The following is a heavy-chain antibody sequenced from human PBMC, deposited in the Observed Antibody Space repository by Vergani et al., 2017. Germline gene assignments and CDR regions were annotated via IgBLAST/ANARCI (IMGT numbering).Heavy chain of an antibody. CDR3: ATQRSTIFGVVIIRDWFDP. Sequence: QVQLVQSGAEVKKPGASVKVSCKVSGYTLTELSIHWVRQAPGKGLEWMGGFDPEDGETIYAQKFQGRVTMTEDTSTDTAYMELSSLRSEDTAVYYCATQRSTIFGVVIIRDWFDPWGQGTLVTVSS. D-gene: IGHD3-3*01. CDR2: FDPEDGET. J-gene: IGHJ5*02. CDR1: GYTLTELS. V-gene: IGHV1-24*01.